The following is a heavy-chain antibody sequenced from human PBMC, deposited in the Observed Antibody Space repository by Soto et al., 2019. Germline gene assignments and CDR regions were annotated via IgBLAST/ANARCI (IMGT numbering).Heavy chain of an antibody. V-gene: IGHV3-53*01. J-gene: IGHJ4*02. D-gene: IGHD2-15*01. CDR1: GFTVSSNY. Sequence: EVPLVESGGGLIQPGGSLRLSCAASGFTVSSNYMSWVRQAPGKGLEWVSVIYSGGSTYYADSVKGRFTISRDNSKNTLYLQMNSLRAEDTAVYYCARDGGYCSGGSCYSYWGQGTLVTVSS. CDR3: ARDGGYCSGGSCYSY. CDR2: IYSGGST.